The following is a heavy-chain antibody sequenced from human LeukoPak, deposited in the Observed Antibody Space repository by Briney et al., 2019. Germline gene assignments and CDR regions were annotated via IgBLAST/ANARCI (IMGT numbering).Heavy chain of an antibody. CDR1: GGSISSYY. Sequence: SETLSLTCTVSGGSISSYYWSWIRQPPGKGLEWIGYIYYSGSTNYNPSLKSRVTIAVDTSKNQFSLKLSSVTAADTAVYYCARDREDSSWYGPNRFHDAFDIWGQGTMVTVSS. CDR3: ARDREDSSWYGPNRFHDAFDI. D-gene: IGHD6-13*01. CDR2: IYYSGST. V-gene: IGHV4-59*01. J-gene: IGHJ3*02.